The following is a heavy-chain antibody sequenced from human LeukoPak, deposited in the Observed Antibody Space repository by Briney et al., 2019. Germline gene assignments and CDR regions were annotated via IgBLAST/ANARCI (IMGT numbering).Heavy chain of an antibody. CDR2: IWYDGSNK. V-gene: IGHV3-33*01. D-gene: IGHD2-2*01. CDR1: GFTFSSYG. J-gene: IGHJ4*02. CDR3: AGGCSSTSCYPY. Sequence: PGRSLRLSCAASGFTFSSYGMHWVRQAPGKGLEWVAVIWYDGSNKYYADSVKGRFTISRGNSKNTLYLQMNSLRAEDTAVYYCAGGCSSTSCYPYWGQGTLVTVSS.